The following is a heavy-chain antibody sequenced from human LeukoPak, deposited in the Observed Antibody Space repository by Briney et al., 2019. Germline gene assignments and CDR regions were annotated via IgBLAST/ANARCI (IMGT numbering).Heavy chain of an antibody. J-gene: IGHJ2*01. D-gene: IGHD3-22*01. Sequence: SETLSLTCTVSGGSLSSYYWSWIRQPPGKGLEWIGYIFYSGNTNYNPSLESRITISIDTSKNQFSLKLNSVTAADTVVYYCARDFGYDSSGYYPNWYFDVWGRGTLVTVSS. V-gene: IGHV4-59*12. CDR3: ARDFGYDSSGYYPNWYFDV. CDR1: GGSLSSYY. CDR2: IFYSGNT.